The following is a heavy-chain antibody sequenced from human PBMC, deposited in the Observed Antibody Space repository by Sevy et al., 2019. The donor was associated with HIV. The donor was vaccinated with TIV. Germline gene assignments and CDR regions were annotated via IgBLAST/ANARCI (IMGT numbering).Heavy chain of an antibody. D-gene: IGHD1-7*01. J-gene: IGHJ4*02. CDR2: INPNSGDT. V-gene: IGHV1-2*02. CDR3: ARDMELVNEGTQEFYY. Sequence: ASVKVSSKASGYTFTGYFMHWVRQAPGQGLEWMGWINPNSGDTNYAQKFQDRVTMTRDTSINTAYMELSRLRSDDTALYYCARDMELVNEGTQEFYYWGQGTLVTVSS. CDR1: GYTFTGYF.